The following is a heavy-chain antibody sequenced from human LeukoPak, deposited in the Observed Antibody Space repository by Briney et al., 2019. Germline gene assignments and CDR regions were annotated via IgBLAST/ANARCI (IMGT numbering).Heavy chain of an antibody. D-gene: IGHD1-1*01. J-gene: IGHJ4*01. Sequence: PSETLSLTCTVSGDSISDCDSYWTWIRQTPGKGLEWIGYIFCSGSPTYIPSLKGRLSILVDTSKNEFSLNLRSVTTADTAVYYCARVHDPNRFDFWGRGALVTVSS. CDR3: ARVHDPNRFDF. V-gene: IGHV4-61*08. CDR1: GDSISDCDSY. CDR2: IFCSGSP.